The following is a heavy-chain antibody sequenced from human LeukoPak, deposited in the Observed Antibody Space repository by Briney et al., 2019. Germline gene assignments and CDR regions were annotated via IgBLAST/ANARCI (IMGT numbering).Heavy chain of an antibody. V-gene: IGHV3-23*01. CDR3: VKDRHAPGRYCSSTSCFPFDS. D-gene: IGHD2-2*01. J-gene: IGHJ5*01. CDR1: GFTFSSYA. CDR2: ISGSGDST. Sequence: GGTLRLSCAASGFTFSSYAMSWVRQAPGKGLEWVSGISGSGDSTYYADSVKGRFTISRDNTKNTLYLQMNSLRAEDTAVYYCVKDRHAPGRYCSSTSCFPFDSWGQGTLVTVSS.